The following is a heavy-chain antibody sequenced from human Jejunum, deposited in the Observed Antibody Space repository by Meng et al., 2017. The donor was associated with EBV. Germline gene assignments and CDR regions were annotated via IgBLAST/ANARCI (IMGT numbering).Heavy chain of an antibody. D-gene: IGHD5-24*01. CDR2: IHHSGST. V-gene: IGHV4-4*02. CDR1: GGSIRTDNW. CDR3: ARDRGVEDY. J-gene: IGHJ4*02. Sequence: QVQRPESGPGVWNPSGTLSLTCAVSGGSIRTDNWWSRGRQPPGKGLEYIGEIHHSGSTKYNPSLKSRVTISVDKSNNHFSLMMSSVTAADTAVYYCARDRGVEDYWGQGTLVTVSS.